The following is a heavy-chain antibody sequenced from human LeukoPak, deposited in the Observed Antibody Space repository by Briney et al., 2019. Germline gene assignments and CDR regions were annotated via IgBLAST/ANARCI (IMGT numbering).Heavy chain of an antibody. CDR2: IIPIFGTA. V-gene: IGHV1-69*06. J-gene: IGHJ4*02. CDR1: GGTFSSYA. Sequence: SVKVSCKASGGTFSSYAISWVRQAPGQGLEWMGRIIPIFGTANYAQKFQGRVTITADKSTSTAYMELSSLRSEDTAVYYCAREGYYDSSGPYPGVYFGYWGQGTLVTVSS. CDR3: AREGYYDSSGPYPGVYFGY. D-gene: IGHD3-22*01.